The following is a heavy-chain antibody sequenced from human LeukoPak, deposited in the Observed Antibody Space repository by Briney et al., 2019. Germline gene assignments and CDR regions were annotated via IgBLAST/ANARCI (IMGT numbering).Heavy chain of an antibody. D-gene: IGHD4-11*01. V-gene: IGHV3-7*01. CDR1: GFTFSNYW. Sequence: GGSLRLSCVASGFTFSNYWMSWLRQAPGKGLEWMANIKEDGSVKYYVDSLEGRFTISRDNAKNSLYLQMNSLRAEDTAVYYCARDHDYQSFDYWGQGTLVTVCS. CDR2: IKEDGSVK. J-gene: IGHJ4*02. CDR3: ARDHDYQSFDY.